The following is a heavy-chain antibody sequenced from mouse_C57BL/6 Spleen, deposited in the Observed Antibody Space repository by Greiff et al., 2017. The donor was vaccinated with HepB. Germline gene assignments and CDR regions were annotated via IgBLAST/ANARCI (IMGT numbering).Heavy chain of an antibody. CDR2: ISSGGSYT. D-gene: IGHD2-2*01. J-gene: IGHJ1*03. CDR3: ARIYYGYDGYFDV. V-gene: IGHV5-6*01. Sequence: EVQLVESGGDLVKPGGSLKLSCAASGFTFSSYGMSWVRQTPDKRLEWVATISSGGSYTYYPDSVKGRFTISRDNAKNTLYLQMSSLKSEDTAMDYCARIYYGYDGYFDVWGTGTTVTVSS. CDR1: GFTFSSYG.